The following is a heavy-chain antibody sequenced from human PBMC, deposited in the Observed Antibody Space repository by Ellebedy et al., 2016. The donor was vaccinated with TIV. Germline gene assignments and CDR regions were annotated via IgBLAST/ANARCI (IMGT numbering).Heavy chain of an antibody. CDR3: ARDLLGFVGDTYGRSSFGMDV. V-gene: IGHV1-3*01. CDR1: GYTFTRYA. CDR2: INAGNGNT. D-gene: IGHD5-18*01. Sequence: AASVKVSCKASGYTFTRYAIHWVRQAPGQRLEWMGWINAGNGNTKYSQKFQGRVTITRDTSASTAYMERSSLRSEDTAVYYCARDLLGFVGDTYGRSSFGMDVWGQGTTVIVSS. J-gene: IGHJ6*02.